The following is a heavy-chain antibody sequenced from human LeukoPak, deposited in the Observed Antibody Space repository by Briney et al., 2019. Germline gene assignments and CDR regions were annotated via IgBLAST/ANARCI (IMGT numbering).Heavy chain of an antibody. CDR1: GYSFTSYW. Sequence: GESLKISCKGSGYSFTSYWIGWVRQMPGKGLEWMGIIYPGDSDTRYSPSFQGQVTISADKSISTAYLQWSSLKASDTAMYYCATMSAMTTRENYYYYYGMDVWGQGTTVTVSS. V-gene: IGHV5-51*01. CDR2: IYPGDSDT. D-gene: IGHD4-11*01. J-gene: IGHJ6*02. CDR3: ATMSAMTTRENYYYYYGMDV.